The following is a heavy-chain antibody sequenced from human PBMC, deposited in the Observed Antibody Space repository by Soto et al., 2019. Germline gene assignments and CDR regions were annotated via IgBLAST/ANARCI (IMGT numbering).Heavy chain of an antibody. CDR3: ASRVLRYFDWLSYFDY. J-gene: IGHJ4*02. V-gene: IGHV4-4*02. D-gene: IGHD3-9*01. Sequence: QVQLQESGPGLVKPSGTLSLTCAVSSGSISSSNWWSWVRQPPGKGLEWIGEIYHSGSTNYNPSLKSRVTISVDKSKNQFSLKLSSVTAADTAVYYCASRVLRYFDWLSYFDYCGQGTLVTVSS. CDR2: IYHSGST. CDR1: SGSISSSNW.